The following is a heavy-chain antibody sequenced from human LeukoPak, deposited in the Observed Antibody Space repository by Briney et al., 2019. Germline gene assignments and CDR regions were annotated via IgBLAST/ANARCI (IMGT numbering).Heavy chain of an antibody. CDR1: GFTFTTYG. V-gene: IGHV3-33*01. J-gene: IGHJ4*02. CDR2: IWSDGSNK. CDR3: ARGGLPAFAYDY. D-gene: IGHD3-10*01. Sequence: HPGGSPRLSCAASGFTFTTYGMHWVRQAPGKGLEWVAVIWSDGSNKYYADSVKGRFTISRDNSKNTLYLQMNSLRAEDTAVYYCARGGLPAFAYDYWGQGTLVTVSS.